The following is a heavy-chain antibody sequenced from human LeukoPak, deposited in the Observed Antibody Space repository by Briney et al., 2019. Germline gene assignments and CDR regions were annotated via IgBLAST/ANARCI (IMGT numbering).Heavy chain of an antibody. V-gene: IGHV4-30-2*01. CDR2: IYHSGST. CDR3: ARWSTVVEGFDY. Sequence: SQTLSLTCTVSGGSISSGGFITSGDYYWSWIRQPPGKGLEWIGYIYHSGSTYYNPSLKSRVTISVDRSKNQLSLKLRSVTAADTAVYYCARWSTVVEGFDYWGQGTLVTVSS. CDR1: GGSISSGGFITSGDYY. J-gene: IGHJ4*02. D-gene: IGHD4-23*01.